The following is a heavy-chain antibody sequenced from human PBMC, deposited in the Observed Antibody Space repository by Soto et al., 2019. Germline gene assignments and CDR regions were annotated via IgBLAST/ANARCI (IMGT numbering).Heavy chain of an antibody. CDR3: ARDLAGTLDY. D-gene: IGHD6-13*01. CDR2: IYYSGST. CDR1: GGSISSYY. Sequence: TSETLSLTCTVSGGSISSYYWSWIRQPPGKGLEWIGYIYYSGSTNYNPSLKSRVTISVDTSKNQFSLKLSSVTAADTAVYYCARDLAGTLDYWGQGTLVTVSS. V-gene: IGHV4-59*01. J-gene: IGHJ4*02.